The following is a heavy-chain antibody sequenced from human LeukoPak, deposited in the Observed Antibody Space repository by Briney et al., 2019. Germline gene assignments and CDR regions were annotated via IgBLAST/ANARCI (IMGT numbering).Heavy chain of an antibody. CDR2: ISGSGGST. V-gene: IGHV3-23*01. J-gene: IGHJ1*01. CDR3: TRNSGWYGLS. CDR1: GFTFSSYA. Sequence: PGGSLRLSCAASGFTFSSYAMSWVRQAPGKGLEWVSAISGSGGSTYSADSVKGRFTISRDNSNNTLFLHLNSLRGEDTAVYYCTRNSGWYGLSWGQGTLVTVSS. D-gene: IGHD6-19*01.